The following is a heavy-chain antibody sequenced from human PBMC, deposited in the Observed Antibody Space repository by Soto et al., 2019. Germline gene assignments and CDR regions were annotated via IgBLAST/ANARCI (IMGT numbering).Heavy chain of an antibody. CDR1: GGSISSGGYY. CDR3: AGIYRGSPGGTLRY. Sequence: QVQLQESGPGLVKPSQTLSLTCTVSGGSISSGGYYWSWIRQHPGKGLEWIGYIYYSGSTYYNPSLMRRVTISVDTSKNQFSLKLSYVTAADTAVYYCAGIYRGSPGGTLRYWGQGTLVTVSS. J-gene: IGHJ4*02. D-gene: IGHD1-26*01. CDR2: IYYSGST. V-gene: IGHV4-31*03.